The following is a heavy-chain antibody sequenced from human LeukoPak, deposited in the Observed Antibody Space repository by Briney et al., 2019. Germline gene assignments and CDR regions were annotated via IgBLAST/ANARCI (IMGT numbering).Heavy chain of an antibody. Sequence: GGSLRLSCVASGMSFSGYAMSWGRQAPGKGLEWVSGIGSDGSTHYAESVKGRFAISRDNSMDTLYLQMHSLRGEDTAVYFCAKDRDYDFWSGYYWDNWGQGTLVTVSS. J-gene: IGHJ4*02. CDR3: AKDRDYDFWSGYYWDN. CDR1: GMSFSGYA. D-gene: IGHD3-3*01. V-gene: IGHV3-23*01. CDR2: IGSDGST.